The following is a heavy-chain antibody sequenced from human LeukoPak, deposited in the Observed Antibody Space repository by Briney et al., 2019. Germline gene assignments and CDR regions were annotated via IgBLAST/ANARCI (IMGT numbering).Heavy chain of an antibody. J-gene: IGHJ4*02. CDR1: GYTFTSYG. D-gene: IGHD3-10*01. V-gene: IGHV7-4-1*02. CDR3: ARIPTPAVWFGELLQNDY. CDR2: INTNTGNP. Sequence: GASVKVSCKASGYTFTSYGISWVRQAPGQGLEWMGWINTNTGNPTYAQGFIGRFVFSLDTSVSTAYLQISSLKAEDTAVYYCARIPTPAVWFGELLQNDYWGQGTLVTVSS.